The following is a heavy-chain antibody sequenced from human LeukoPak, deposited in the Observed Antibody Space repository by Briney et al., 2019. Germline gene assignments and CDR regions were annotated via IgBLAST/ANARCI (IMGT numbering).Heavy chain of an antibody. CDR2: LSSGGATT. CDR1: GFIFSSYT. Sequence: GGSLRLFCAASGFIFSSYTMSWVRQAPGKGLAWGSALSSGGATTYYEDSVKGRFTISRDNYKNTLYLQMSSLRAEDTAVYYCAKVILGVNVPHWFDRWGQGTLVPVSS. CDR3: AKVILGVNVPHWFDR. D-gene: IGHD3-3*01. V-gene: IGHV3-23*01. J-gene: IGHJ5*02.